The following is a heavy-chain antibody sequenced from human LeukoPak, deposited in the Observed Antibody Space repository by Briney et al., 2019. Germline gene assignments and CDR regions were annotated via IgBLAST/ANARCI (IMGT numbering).Heavy chain of an antibody. CDR1: GFTFSLYN. CDR3: AREGEEAIPDY. V-gene: IGHV3-21*01. CDR2: ISGSSTDI. J-gene: IGHJ4*02. D-gene: IGHD3-10*01. Sequence: GGSLRLSCAASGFTFSLYNMNWVRQAPGKGLEWVSSISGSSTDIFYADSLRGRFTISRDNAKNSLYLQMNSLRAEDTAVYYCAREGEEAIPDYRGQGTLVTVSS.